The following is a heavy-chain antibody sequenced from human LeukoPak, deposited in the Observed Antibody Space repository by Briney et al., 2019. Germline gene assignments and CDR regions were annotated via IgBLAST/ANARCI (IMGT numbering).Heavy chain of an antibody. D-gene: IGHD2-15*01. J-gene: IGHJ3*02. Sequence: ASVKVSCKASGYTFTSYGISWVRQAPGQGLEWMGWNSAYNGNTNFAQKLQGRITMTTDTSTSTAYMELRSLRSDDTAVYYCVRSGYCYGGTCHSGAFDIWGQGTVVTVSS. CDR2: NSAYNGNT. V-gene: IGHV1-18*04. CDR3: VRSGYCYGGTCHSGAFDI. CDR1: GYTFTSYG.